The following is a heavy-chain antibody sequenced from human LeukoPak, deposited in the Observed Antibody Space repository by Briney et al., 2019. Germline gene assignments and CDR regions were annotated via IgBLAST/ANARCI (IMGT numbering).Heavy chain of an antibody. J-gene: IGHJ4*02. CDR3: VGGVLPHLGSSGWSIFDY. CDR1: GFTVSSNY. CDR2: IFSDGST. D-gene: IGHD6-19*01. Sequence: PGGSLRLSCAASGFTVSSNYMSWVRQAPGKGLEWVSVIFSDGSTHYTDSVKGRVTISRDNSKNTLDLQMNTLRAEDTAVYYCVGGVLPHLGSSGWSIFDYWGQGTLVTVSS. V-gene: IGHV3-53*01.